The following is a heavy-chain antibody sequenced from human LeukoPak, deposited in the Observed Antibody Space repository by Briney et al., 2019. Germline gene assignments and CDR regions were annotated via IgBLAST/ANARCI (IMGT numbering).Heavy chain of an antibody. Sequence: GESLKISCKVSGYNFASYWIGWVRQMPGKGLEWVGIIHPNDDSTIYSPSFQGQVTISADKSISTAYLQWSTLKASDTAIYYCARHNNWGFDYWDRGTLVTVSS. D-gene: IGHD7-27*01. V-gene: IGHV5-51*01. CDR1: GYNFASYW. J-gene: IGHJ4*02. CDR2: IHPNDDST. CDR3: ARHNNWGFDY.